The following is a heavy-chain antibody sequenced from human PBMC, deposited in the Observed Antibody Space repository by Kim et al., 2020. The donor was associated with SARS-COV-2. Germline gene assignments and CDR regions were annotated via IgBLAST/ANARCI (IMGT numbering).Heavy chain of an antibody. CDR3: ARDREQYYYDSSGYYYYGMDV. V-gene: IGHV3-21*01. D-gene: IGHD3-22*01. J-gene: IGHJ6*02. Sequence: GGSLRLSCAASGFTFSSYSMNWVRQAPGKGLEWVSSISSSSSYIYYADSVKGRFTISRDNAKNSLYLQMNSLRAEDTAVYYCARDREQYYYDSSGYYYYGMDVWGQGTTVTVSS. CDR1: GFTFSSYS. CDR2: ISSSSSYI.